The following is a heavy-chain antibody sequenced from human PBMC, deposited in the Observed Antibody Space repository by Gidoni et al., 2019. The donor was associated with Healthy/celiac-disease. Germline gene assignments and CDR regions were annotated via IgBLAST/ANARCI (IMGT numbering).Heavy chain of an antibody. CDR1: GFTFSSYA. J-gene: IGHJ5*02. V-gene: IGHV3-23*01. D-gene: IGHD3-10*01. CDR3: AKDLGHITMVQGVIGNNWFDP. Sequence: EVQLLESGGGLVQPGGSLRLSCAASGFTFSSYAMSWVRQAPGKGLEWVSAISGSGGSTYYADSVKGRFTISRDNSKNTLYLQMNSLRAEDTAVYYCAKDLGHITMVQGVIGNNWFDPWGQGTLVTVSS. CDR2: ISGSGGST.